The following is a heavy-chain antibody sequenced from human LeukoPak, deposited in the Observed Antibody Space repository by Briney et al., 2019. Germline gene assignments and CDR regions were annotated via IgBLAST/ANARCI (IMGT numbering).Heavy chain of an antibody. CDR2: TRNKANSYTT. CDR3: ARGDSSGYLGY. J-gene: IGHJ4*02. CDR1: GFTFSDHY. V-gene: IGHV3-72*01. D-gene: IGHD3-22*01. Sequence: GGSLRLSCAASGFTFSDHYMDWVRQAPGKGLEWVGRTRNKANSYTTEYAASVKGRFTISRDDSKNSLYLQMSSLKTEDTAVYYCARGDSSGYLGYWGQGTLVTVSS.